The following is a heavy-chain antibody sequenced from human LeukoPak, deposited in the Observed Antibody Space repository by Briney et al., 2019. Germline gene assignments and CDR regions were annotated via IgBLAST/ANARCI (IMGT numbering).Heavy chain of an antibody. CDR3: ARDTTVVAFDI. CDR1: GFTFSTYW. D-gene: IGHD4-23*01. V-gene: IGHV3-7*01. CDR2: IKHDGSEK. J-gene: IGHJ3*02. Sequence: PGGSLRLSCAVSGFTFSTYWMSWVRQAPGKGLEWVANIKHDGSEKYSVDSAKGRFTISRDNAKNSLYLQMNSLRAEDTAVYCCARDTTVVAFDIWGQGTMVTVSS.